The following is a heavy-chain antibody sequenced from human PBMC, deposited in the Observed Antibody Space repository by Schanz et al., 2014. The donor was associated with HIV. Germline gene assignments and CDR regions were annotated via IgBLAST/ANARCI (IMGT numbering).Heavy chain of an antibody. J-gene: IGHJ4*02. CDR3: ARTHYSVVSSRAMDV. CDR1: GYTLTPLS. V-gene: IGHV1-24*01. CDR2: IVPMLGKT. Sequence: QVQVVQSGAEVKKPGASVKVSCSVSGYTLTPLSLHWVRQAPGKGLEWMGGIVPMLGKTRYAQKFQGRVTITADESTSTVYMDLSSLRSEDTAVYYCARTHYSVVSSRAMDVWGQGTLVTVSS. D-gene: IGHD5-18*01.